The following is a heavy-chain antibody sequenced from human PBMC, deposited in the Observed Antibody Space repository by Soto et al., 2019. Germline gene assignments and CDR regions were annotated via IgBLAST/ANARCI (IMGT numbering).Heavy chain of an antibody. CDR1: GVTFRSDA. Sequence: QVQLVQSGAEVKKPGSSVKVSCKACGVTFRSDAISWVRQAPGQGLEWMGGIIPIFGTANYAQKFQGRVTITADESTSTAYMELSSLRSEDTAVYYCDAVGGAGRIDYWGQGTLVTVSS. J-gene: IGHJ4*02. CDR3: DAVGGAGRIDY. D-gene: IGHD3-10*01. V-gene: IGHV1-69*01. CDR2: IIPIFGTA.